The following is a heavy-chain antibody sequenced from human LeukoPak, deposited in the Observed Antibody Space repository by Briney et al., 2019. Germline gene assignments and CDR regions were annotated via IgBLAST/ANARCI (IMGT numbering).Heavy chain of an antibody. Sequence: GGSRRLSCAASGFTFSTYWMTWVRQAPGKGPEWVANIKEDGSATYYVDSVKGRFTISRDNAKKSLYLQMNSLRAEDTAVYYCARDSPGYLAYDSWGQGTLVTVSS. CDR3: ARDSPGYLAYDS. D-gene: IGHD1-1*01. CDR1: GFTFSTYW. V-gene: IGHV3-7*04. J-gene: IGHJ4*02. CDR2: IKEDGSAT.